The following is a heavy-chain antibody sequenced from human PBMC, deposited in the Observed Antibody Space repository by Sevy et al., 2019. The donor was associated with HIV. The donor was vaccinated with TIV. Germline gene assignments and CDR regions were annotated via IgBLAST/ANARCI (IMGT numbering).Heavy chain of an antibody. V-gene: IGHV5-51*01. Sequence: GESLKISCKGSGYTFSKYWIAWVRQMPGKGLEWMGIIYPRDYDARYSPSFQGHVNMSVFKSINTAYLQWSRLEASGTATYYCAGQGAFTVFGVVEDAFDIWGQGTMVTVSS. D-gene: IGHD1-26*01. CDR1: GYTFSKYW. J-gene: IGHJ3*02. CDR3: AGQGAFTVFGVVEDAFDI. CDR2: IYPRDYDA.